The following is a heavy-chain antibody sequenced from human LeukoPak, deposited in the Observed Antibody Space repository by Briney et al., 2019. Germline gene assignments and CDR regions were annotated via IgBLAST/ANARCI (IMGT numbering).Heavy chain of an antibody. CDR3: ARDREYVVGSPVGDFFDY. Sequence: PSETLSLTCAVSGGSISSSNWWSWVRQPPGKGLEWIGEIYHSGSTNYNPSLKSRVTISVDKSKNQFSLKLSSVTAADTAVYYCARDREYVVGSPVGDFFDYWGQGILVTVSS. J-gene: IGHJ4*02. CDR1: GGSISSSNW. D-gene: IGHD1-26*01. V-gene: IGHV4-4*02. CDR2: IYHSGST.